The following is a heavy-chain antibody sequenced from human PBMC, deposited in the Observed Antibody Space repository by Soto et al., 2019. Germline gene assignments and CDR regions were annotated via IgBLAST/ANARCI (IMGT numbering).Heavy chain of an antibody. J-gene: IGHJ5*02. D-gene: IGHD3-3*01. CDR1: GFTFKDRW. CDR2: IKEDGSEK. V-gene: IGHV3-7*01. Sequence: PGGSLRLSCAASGFTFKDRWMSWVRQAPGKGLEWVANIKEDGSEKNYVDSVKGRFTISRDNAKNSLYLQMTSLRGEDTAVYHCATDFSLRGSWGQGTLVTVS. CDR3: ATDFSLRGS.